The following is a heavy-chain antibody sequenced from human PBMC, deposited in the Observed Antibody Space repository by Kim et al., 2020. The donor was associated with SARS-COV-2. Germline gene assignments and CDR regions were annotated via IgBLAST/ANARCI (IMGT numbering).Heavy chain of an antibody. CDR3: ARHGGFRDGYTPGHYYFDY. D-gene: IGHD5-12*01. Sequence: SRVTISVDTSKNQFSLKLISVTAADTAVYYCARHGGFRDGYTPGHYYFDYWGQGTLVTVSS. V-gene: IGHV4-39*01. J-gene: IGHJ4*02.